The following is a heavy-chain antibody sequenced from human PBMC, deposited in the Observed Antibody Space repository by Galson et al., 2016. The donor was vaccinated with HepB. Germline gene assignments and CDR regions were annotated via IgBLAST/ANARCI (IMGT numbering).Heavy chain of an antibody. V-gene: IGHV3-30-3*01. J-gene: IGHJ4*02. CDR2: ISYDGTNK. CDR3: AREDRYYDTSAYLDY. Sequence: SLRLSCAASGFTFSNYAMHWVRQAPGKGLEWVAFISYDGTNKYYADSVKGRFTISRDNSKNALYLQMNSLRGEDTAMDYCAREDRYYDTSAYLDYWGQGTLVTVSS. D-gene: IGHD3-22*01. CDR1: GFTFSNYA.